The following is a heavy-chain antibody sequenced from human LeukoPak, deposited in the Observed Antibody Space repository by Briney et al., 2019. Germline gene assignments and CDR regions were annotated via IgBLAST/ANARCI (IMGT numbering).Heavy chain of an antibody. Sequence: GGSLRLSCAASGFTFSGHSMTWVRQAPGKGLEWVANINLDGSERFYVDFVKGRFTISRDNPKNTLYLQMNSLGAEDTAVYFCAKRGVVIRVILVGFHKEAYYFDSWGQGALVTVSS. CDR1: GFTFSGHS. D-gene: IGHD3-22*01. V-gene: IGHV3-7*03. J-gene: IGHJ4*02. CDR2: INLDGSER. CDR3: AKRGVVIRVILVGFHKEAYYFDS.